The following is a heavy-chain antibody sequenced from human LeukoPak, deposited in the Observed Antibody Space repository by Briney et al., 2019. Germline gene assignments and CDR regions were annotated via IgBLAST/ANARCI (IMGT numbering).Heavy chain of an antibody. CDR2: IYESGRT. CDR3: ARLSLLGYWIDP. CDR1: GGSFKNYY. J-gene: IGHJ5*02. V-gene: IGHV4-59*01. Sequence: SETLSLTCTVSGGSFKNYYWTWIRQPPGKGLEWIGYIYESGRTSYNPSLKSRVTISIDTSKNQFSLKLTSVTAADTAVYYCARLSLLGYWIDPWGQGTLVTVSS. D-gene: IGHD2-15*01.